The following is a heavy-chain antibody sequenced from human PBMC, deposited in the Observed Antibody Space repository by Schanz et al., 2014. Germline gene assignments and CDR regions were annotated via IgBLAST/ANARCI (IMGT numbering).Heavy chain of an antibody. CDR2: IYSGGST. CDR3: ARDRWGPTVMVDGLDI. D-gene: IGHD1-26*01. CDR1: GFTVSSNY. Sequence: EVQLVESGGGLIQPGGSLRLSCAASGFTVSSNYMSWVRQAPGKGLGWVSVIYSGGSTYYADSVKGRFNISRVNSKHMLYLQINSPAAEASAFYCWARDRWGPTVMVDGLDIWGQGTKVTVSS. V-gene: IGHV3-53*01. J-gene: IGHJ3*02.